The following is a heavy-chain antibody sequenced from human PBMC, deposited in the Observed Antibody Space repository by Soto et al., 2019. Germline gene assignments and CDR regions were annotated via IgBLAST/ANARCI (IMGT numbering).Heavy chain of an antibody. Sequence: GGSLRLSCAASGFTFSDYYIHWIRRAPGKGLEWVSAISGSGGSTYYADSVKGRFTISRDNSKNTLYLQMNSLRAEDTAVYYCAPQLGRVFDRSYYYYGMDVWGQGTTVTVSS. CDR1: GFTFSDYY. CDR3: APQLGRVFDRSYYYYGMDV. J-gene: IGHJ6*02. CDR2: ISGSGGST. D-gene: IGHD3-16*02. V-gene: IGHV3-23*01.